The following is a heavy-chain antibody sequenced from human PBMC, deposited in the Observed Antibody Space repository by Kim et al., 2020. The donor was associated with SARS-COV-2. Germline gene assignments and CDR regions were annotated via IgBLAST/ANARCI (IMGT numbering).Heavy chain of an antibody. Sequence: SETLSLTCAVYGGSFSGYYWSWIRQPPGKGLEWIGEINHSGSTNYNPSLKSRVTISVDTSKNQFSLKLSSVTAADTAVYYCARGGSSIAARRLWRFDPWGQGTLVTVSS. CDR2: INHSGST. J-gene: IGHJ5*02. CDR1: GGSFSGYY. V-gene: IGHV4-34*01. CDR3: ARGGSSIAARRLWRFDP. D-gene: IGHD6-6*01.